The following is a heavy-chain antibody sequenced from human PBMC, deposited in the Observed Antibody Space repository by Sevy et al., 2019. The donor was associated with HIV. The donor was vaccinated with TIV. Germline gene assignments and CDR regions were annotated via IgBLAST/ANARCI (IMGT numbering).Heavy chain of an antibody. CDR2: ISSSSGTI. CDR1: GFSFSSYS. V-gene: IGHV3-48*01. J-gene: IGHJ4*02. D-gene: IGHD5-12*01. CDR3: ARDDYWAFDY. Sequence: GGSLRLSCVTSGFSFSSYSVNWVRQAPGKGLEWVSYISSSSGTIRYADSVKGRLTISRDNAKNSLFLQMNSLRAEDTAVYYCARDDYWAFDYWGQGALVTVSS.